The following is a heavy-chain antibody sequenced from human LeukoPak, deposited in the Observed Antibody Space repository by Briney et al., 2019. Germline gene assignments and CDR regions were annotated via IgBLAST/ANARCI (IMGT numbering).Heavy chain of an antibody. D-gene: IGHD2-15*01. Sequence: GGSLRLSCAASGFTFSSYWMSWVRQAPGKGLEWVANIKQDGSEKYYVDSVKGRFTISRANAKNSLYLQMKSLRAEDTALYYGARGSFYHIYWGQGTLVTVSS. V-gene: IGHV3-7*04. CDR1: GFTFSSYW. CDR2: IKQDGSEK. CDR3: ARGSFYHIY. J-gene: IGHJ4*02.